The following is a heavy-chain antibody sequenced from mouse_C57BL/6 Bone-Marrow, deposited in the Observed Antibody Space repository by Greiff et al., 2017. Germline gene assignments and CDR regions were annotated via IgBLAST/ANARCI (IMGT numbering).Heavy chain of an antibody. Sequence: VKLQQPGAELVMPGASVKLSCKASGYTFTSYWMHWVKQRPGQGLEWIGEIDPSDSYTNYNQKFKGKSTLTVDKSSSTAYMQLSSLTSEDSAVYYWQSSVYGRFAYWAKGTLLPVS. V-gene: IGHV1-69*01. CDR3: QSSVYGRFAY. CDR2: IDPSDSYT. J-gene: IGHJ3*01. D-gene: IGHD1-1*01. CDR1: GYTFTSYW.